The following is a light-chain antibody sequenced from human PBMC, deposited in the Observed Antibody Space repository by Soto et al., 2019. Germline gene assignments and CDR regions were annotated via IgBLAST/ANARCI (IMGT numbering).Light chain of an antibody. CDR2: NTN. CDR1: SGSVSTSHY. V-gene: IGLV8-61*01. CDR3: VLYMGSGLGV. J-gene: IGLJ3*02. Sequence: QAVVTQEPSFSVSLGRTVTLTCGLSSGSVSTSHYPTWCQQTPGQAPRTLIYNTNTRSSGVPDRFSGSILGNKAALTITGAQADDESDYHCVLYMGSGLGVFGGGTKLTVL.